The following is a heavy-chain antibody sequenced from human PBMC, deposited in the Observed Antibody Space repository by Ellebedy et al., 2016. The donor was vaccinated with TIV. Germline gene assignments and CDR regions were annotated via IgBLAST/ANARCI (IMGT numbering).Heavy chain of an antibody. CDR2: ISSSSSYI. CDR1: GFTFSSYS. D-gene: IGHD6-19*01. Sequence: GESLKISCAASGFTFSSYSMNWVRQAPGKGLEWVSSISSSSSYIYYADSVKGRFTISRDNAKNSLYLQMNSLRAEDTAVYYCARAVAGTLFDYWGQGTLVTVSS. J-gene: IGHJ4*02. V-gene: IGHV3-21*01. CDR3: ARAVAGTLFDY.